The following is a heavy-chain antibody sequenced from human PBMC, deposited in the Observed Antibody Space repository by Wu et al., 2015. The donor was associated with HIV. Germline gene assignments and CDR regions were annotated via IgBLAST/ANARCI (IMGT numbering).Heavy chain of an antibody. V-gene: IGHV1-18*01. Sequence: QVHLVQSGVEVKRPGASVKVSCKASGYTFTNYGISWVRQAPGQGLEWMGWISPFNGNTSVSQKFKGRMTMTIDTSTSTVYLEMGSLRSDDTAVFYCARAHAGYSGSFFRPASYFFDSWGQGTLVTVSS. D-gene: IGHD1-26*01. CDR2: ISPFNGNT. CDR1: GYTFTNYG. J-gene: IGHJ4*02. CDR3: ARAHAGYSGSFFRPASYFFDS.